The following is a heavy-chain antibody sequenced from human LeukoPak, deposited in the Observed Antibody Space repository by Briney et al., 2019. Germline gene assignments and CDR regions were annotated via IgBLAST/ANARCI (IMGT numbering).Heavy chain of an antibody. CDR3: ASGSSWYYYYYYMDV. Sequence: PGGSLRLSCATSGFTVSNNYMSWVRQAPGKGLEWVSVIYSGGSTYYADSVKGRFTISRDNSKNTLYLQMNSLRAEDTAVYYCASGSSWYYYYYYMDVWGKGTTVTVSS. V-gene: IGHV3-53*05. CDR1: GFTVSNNY. D-gene: IGHD6-13*01. CDR2: IYSGGST. J-gene: IGHJ6*03.